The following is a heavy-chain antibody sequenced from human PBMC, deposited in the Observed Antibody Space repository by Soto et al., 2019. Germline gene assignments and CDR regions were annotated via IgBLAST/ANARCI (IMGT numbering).Heavy chain of an antibody. CDR1: GGSISSSSYY. Sequence: SETLSLTCTVSGGSISSSSYYWGWIRQPPGKGLEWIGSIYYSGSTYYNPSLKSRVTISVDTSKNQFSLKLSSVTAADTAVYYCAGRITMVGGAGRGYFDYWGQGTLVTVSS. J-gene: IGHJ4*02. D-gene: IGHD3-10*01. CDR2: IYYSGST. V-gene: IGHV4-39*01. CDR3: AGRITMVGGAGRGYFDY.